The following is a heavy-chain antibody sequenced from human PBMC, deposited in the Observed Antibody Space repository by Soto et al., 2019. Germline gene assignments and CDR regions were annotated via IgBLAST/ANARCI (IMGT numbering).Heavy chain of an antibody. CDR3: ARDPLSYSSGWYYFDY. CDR2: ISYDGNNK. V-gene: IGHV3-30*03. D-gene: IGHD6-19*01. Sequence: VGSLRLSCAASGFTFSSYGMHWVRQAPGKGLEWVAVISYDGNNKYYADSVKGRFTISRDNSKNTLYLQMNSLRAEDTAVYYCARDPLSYSSGWYYFDYWGQGTLVTVSS. CDR1: GFTFSSYG. J-gene: IGHJ4*02.